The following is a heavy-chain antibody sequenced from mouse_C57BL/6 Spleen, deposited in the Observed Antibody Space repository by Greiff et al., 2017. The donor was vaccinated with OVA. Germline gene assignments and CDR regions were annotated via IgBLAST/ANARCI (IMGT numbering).Heavy chain of an antibody. CDR1: GFNFKDDY. J-gene: IGHJ3*01. CDR3: TTPHPFAY. Sequence: EVQLQQSGAELVRPGASVKLSCTASGFNFKDDYMHWVKQRPEQGLEWIGWIDPENGDTEYASKFQGKATITADTSSNTAYLQLSSLTSEDTAVYYCTTPHPFAYWGQGTLVTVSA. CDR2: IDPENGDT. V-gene: IGHV14-4*01.